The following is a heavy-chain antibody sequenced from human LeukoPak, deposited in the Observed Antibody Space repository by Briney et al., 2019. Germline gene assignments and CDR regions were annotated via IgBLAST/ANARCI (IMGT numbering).Heavy chain of an antibody. D-gene: IGHD2-8*02. CDR3: ARSTGGTGADDY. CDR2: IYPGDSDT. Sequence: GEFLKISCKVSGYTFSSYWIGWVRQMPGKGLEWMGIIYPGDSDTRYSRSFQGQVTISVDKSINTAYLQWSSLKASDTAMYYCARSTGGTGADDYWGQGTLVTVSS. V-gene: IGHV5-51*01. CDR1: GYTFSSYW. J-gene: IGHJ4*02.